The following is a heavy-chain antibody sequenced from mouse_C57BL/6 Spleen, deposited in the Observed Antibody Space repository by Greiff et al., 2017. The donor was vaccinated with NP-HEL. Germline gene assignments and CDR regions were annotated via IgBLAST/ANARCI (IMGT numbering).Heavy chain of an antibody. V-gene: IGHV3-6*01. CDR1: GYSITSSYY. CDR3: AREGYFDV. CDR2: ISYDGSN. J-gene: IGHJ1*03. Sequence: EVQLQQSGPGLVKPSQSLSLTCSVTGYSITSSYYWNWIRQFPGNKLEWMGYISYDGSNNYNPSLKNRISITRDTSKNQFFLKLNSVTTEDTATYYCAREGYFDVWGTGTTVTVSS.